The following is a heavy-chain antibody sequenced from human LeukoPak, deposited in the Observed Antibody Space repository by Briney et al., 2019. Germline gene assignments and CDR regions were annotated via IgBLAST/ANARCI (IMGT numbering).Heavy chain of an antibody. CDR2: ISAYNGNT. CDR1: GYTFTSYG. Sequence: GASVKVSCKASGYTFTSYGISWVRQAPGQGLEWMGWISAYNGNTNYAQKLQGRVTMTTDTSTSTAYMELRSLRSDDTAVYYCARGYYDILTGYPSDLDYWAQGTLVTVSS. V-gene: IGHV1-18*01. J-gene: IGHJ4*02. D-gene: IGHD3-9*01. CDR3: ARGYYDILTGYPSDLDY.